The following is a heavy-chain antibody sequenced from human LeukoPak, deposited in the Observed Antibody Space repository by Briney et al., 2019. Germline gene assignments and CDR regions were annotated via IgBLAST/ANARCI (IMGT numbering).Heavy chain of an antibody. CDR3: ARIKRGYSYGNFDY. V-gene: IGHV1-8*01. D-gene: IGHD5-18*01. J-gene: IGHJ4*02. CDR1: GYTFTSYD. Sequence: ASVKVSCKASGYTFTSYDINWVRQAPGQGLEWMGGMNPNSGNTGYAQKFQGRVTMTRNTSISTAYMELSSLRSEDTAVYYCARIKRGYSYGNFDYWGQGTLVTVSS. CDR2: MNPNSGNT.